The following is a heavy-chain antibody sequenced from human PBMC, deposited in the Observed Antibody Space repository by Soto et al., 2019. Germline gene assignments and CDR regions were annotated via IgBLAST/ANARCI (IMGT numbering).Heavy chain of an antibody. CDR3: ASGYSSSWYPSPFDY. D-gene: IGHD6-13*01. V-gene: IGHV3-33*01. CDR1: GFTFSSYG. Sequence: GGSLRLSCAASGFTFSSYGMHWVRQAPGKGLEWVAVIWYDGSNKYYADSVKGRFTISRDNSKNTLYLQMNSLRAEDTAVYYCASGYSSSWYPSPFDYWGQGTLVTVSS. CDR2: IWYDGSNK. J-gene: IGHJ4*02.